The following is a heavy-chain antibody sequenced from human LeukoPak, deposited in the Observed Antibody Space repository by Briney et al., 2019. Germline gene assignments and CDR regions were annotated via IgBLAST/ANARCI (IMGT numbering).Heavy chain of an antibody. CDR1: GFTFSSYW. CDR3: ASVSTVTTGGY. V-gene: IGHV4-34*01. CDR2: INHSGST. Sequence: GSLRLSCAASGFTFSSYWMSWVRQPPGKGLEWIGEINHSGSTNYNPSLKSRVTISVDTSKNQFSLKLSSVTAADTAVYYCASVSTVTTGGYWGQGTLVTVSS. J-gene: IGHJ4*02. D-gene: IGHD4-17*01.